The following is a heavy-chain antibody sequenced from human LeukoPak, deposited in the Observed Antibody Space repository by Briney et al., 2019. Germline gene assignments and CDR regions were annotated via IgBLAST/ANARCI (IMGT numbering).Heavy chain of an antibody. V-gene: IGHV4-59*01. J-gene: IGHJ3*02. CDR1: GGSISSYY. CDR3: ARAPYYYDSSGYYSTRGAFDI. Sequence: SETLSLTCTVSGGSISSYYWSWIRRPPGKGLEWIGYIYYSGSTNYNPSLKSRVTISVDTSKNQFSLKLSSVPAADTAVYYCARAPYYYDSSGYYSTRGAFDIWGQGTMVTVSS. D-gene: IGHD3-22*01. CDR2: IYYSGST.